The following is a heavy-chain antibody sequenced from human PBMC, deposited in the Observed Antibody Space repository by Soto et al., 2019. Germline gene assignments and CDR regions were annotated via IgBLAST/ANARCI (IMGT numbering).Heavy chain of an antibody. CDR2: ISDGGART. CDR3: AKDRELLEWLKDY. D-gene: IGHD3-3*01. V-gene: IGHV3-23*01. CDR1: GFTFSSHA. Sequence: PGGSLRLSCAASGFTFSSHAMSWVRQAQGKGLEWVSVISDGGARTYYTDSVKGRFTISRDNSKNTLFLQMNSLRAEDTAVYYCAKDRELLEWLKDYWGQGTLVTVSS. J-gene: IGHJ4*02.